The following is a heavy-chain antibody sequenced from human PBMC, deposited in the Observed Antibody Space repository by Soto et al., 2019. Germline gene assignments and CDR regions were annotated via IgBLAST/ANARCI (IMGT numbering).Heavy chain of an antibody. CDR3: ERVPLSSTTVTTLDY. D-gene: IGHD4-4*01. J-gene: IGHJ4*02. CDR1: GYTFTSYG. CDR2: ISAYNGNT. V-gene: IGHV1-18*04. Sequence: QVQLVQSGAEVKKPGASVKVSCKASGYTFTSYGISWVRQAPGQGLEWMGWISAYNGNTNYAQKLQGRVTMTTDTSTSTAYMELRSLRSDDTAVYSWERVPLSSTTVTTLDYWGQGTLVTVSS.